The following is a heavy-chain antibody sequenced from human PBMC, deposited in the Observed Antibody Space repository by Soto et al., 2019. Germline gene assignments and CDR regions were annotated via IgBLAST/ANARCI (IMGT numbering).Heavy chain of an antibody. Sequence: EVQLVESGGGLVKPGGSLSLSCAASGFTFSSYTMNWVRQAPGKGLEWVSSISSSTTYIYYADSVTGRFTISRDNAKNSLYLQMNSLGAGDTAVYYCAIETEFYNRNVWLMDVGGQGTTVTVSS. CDR3: AIETEFYNRNVWLMDV. J-gene: IGHJ6*02. D-gene: IGHD1-20*01. CDR2: ISSSTTYI. V-gene: IGHV3-21*01. CDR1: GFTFSSYT.